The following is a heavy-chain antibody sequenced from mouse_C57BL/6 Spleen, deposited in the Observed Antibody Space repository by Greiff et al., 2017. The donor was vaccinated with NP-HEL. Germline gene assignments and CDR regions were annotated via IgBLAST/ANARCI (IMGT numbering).Heavy chain of an antibody. CDR2: INPNNGGT. J-gene: IGHJ1*03. D-gene: IGHD4-1*01. V-gene: IGHV1-18*01. Sequence: EVKLQESGPELVKPGASVKIPCKASGYTFTDYNMDWVKQSHGKSLEWIGDINPNNGGTIYNQKFKGKATLTVDKSSSTAYMELRSLTSEDTAVYYCARRALTADWYFDVWGTGTTVTVSS. CDR1: GYTFTDYN. CDR3: ARRALTADWYFDV.